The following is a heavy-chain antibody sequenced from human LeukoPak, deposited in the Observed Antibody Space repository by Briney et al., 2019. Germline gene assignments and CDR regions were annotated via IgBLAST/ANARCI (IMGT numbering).Heavy chain of an antibody. CDR2: IYPGDSDT. Sequence: GESLKISCKGSGYSFTSYWIGWVRQMPGKGLEWMGIIYPGDSDTRYSPSFQGQVSISADKSISTAYLQWSSLKASDTAMYYCARTGSGYDPAPYYFDYWGQGTLVTVSS. V-gene: IGHV5-51*01. CDR1: GYSFTSYW. CDR3: ARTGSGYDPAPYYFDY. D-gene: IGHD5-12*01. J-gene: IGHJ4*02.